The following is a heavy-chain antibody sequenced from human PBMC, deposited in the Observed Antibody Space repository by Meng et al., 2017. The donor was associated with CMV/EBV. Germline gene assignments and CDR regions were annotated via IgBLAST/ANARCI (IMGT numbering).Heavy chain of an antibody. CDR3: ARVPYGSGSYLGYYGMDV. CDR2: ISSSSSYI. J-gene: IGHJ6*02. D-gene: IGHD3-10*01. V-gene: IGHV3-21*01. CDR1: GFTFSSYS. Sequence: GESLKISCAASGFTFSSYSMNWVRQAPGKGLEWVSSISSSSSYIYYADSVKGRFTISRDNAKNSLYLQMNSLRAEDTAVYYCARVPYGSGSYLGYYGMDVWGQGTTVTSP.